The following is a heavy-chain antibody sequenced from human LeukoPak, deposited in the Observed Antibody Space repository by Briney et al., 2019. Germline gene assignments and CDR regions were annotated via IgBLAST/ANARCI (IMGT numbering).Heavy chain of an antibody. CDR1: GGTFSSYA. V-gene: IGHV1-69*06. Sequence: SSVKDSCKASGGTFSSYAISWVRQAPGQGLEWMGGIIPIFGTANYAQKFQGRVTITADKSTSTAYMELSSLRSEDTAVYYCARSGKGARKDGSFDYWGQGTLVTVSS. CDR2: IIPIFGTA. J-gene: IGHJ4*02. CDR3: ARSGKGARKDGSFDY. D-gene: IGHD4/OR15-4a*01.